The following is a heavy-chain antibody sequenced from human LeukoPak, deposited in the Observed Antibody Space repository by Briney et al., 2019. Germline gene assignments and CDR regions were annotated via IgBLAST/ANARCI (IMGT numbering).Heavy chain of an antibody. CDR1: GYTFTSYD. V-gene: IGHV1-8*03. CDR3: ARGASRSFDY. J-gene: IGHJ4*02. D-gene: IGHD2-15*01. Sequence: ASVKVSCTASGYTFTSYDINWVRQAPGQGLEWMGWMNSNSGNTGYAQKFQGRLTITRITSISTAYMELSSLRSEDTADYYARGASRSFDYWGQGTLVTVSS. CDR2: MNSNSGNT.